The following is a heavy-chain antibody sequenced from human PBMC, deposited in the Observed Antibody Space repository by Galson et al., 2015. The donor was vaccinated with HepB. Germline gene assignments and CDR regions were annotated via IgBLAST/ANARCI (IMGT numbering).Heavy chain of an antibody. J-gene: IGHJ4*02. V-gene: IGHV1-2*06. Sequence: SVKVSCKASGYTFTGYYIHWVRQAPGRGLEWMGRINPNSGGTNYAQKFQGRVTMTRDTSISTAYMELSRLRSDDTAVYYCARGGTNILATIGDLFSDYWGQGTRVTVSS. CDR2: INPNSGGT. CDR1: GYTFTGYY. CDR3: ARGGTNILATIGDLFSDY. D-gene: IGHD5-12*01.